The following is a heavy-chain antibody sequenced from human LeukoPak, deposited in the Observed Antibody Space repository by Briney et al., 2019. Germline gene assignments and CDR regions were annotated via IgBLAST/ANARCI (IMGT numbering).Heavy chain of an antibody. Sequence: GASVKVSCKASGYIFSTYDIHWVRQATGQGLEWMGWVNPNSGNTDFGQKFQGRVTITRNTSISTAYMELSSLRSEDTAMYYCARLSMIDTFDIWGLGTVVTVSS. V-gene: IGHV1-8*03. J-gene: IGHJ3*02. CDR3: ARLSMIDTFDI. CDR1: GYIFSTYD. D-gene: IGHD2/OR15-2a*01. CDR2: VNPNSGNT.